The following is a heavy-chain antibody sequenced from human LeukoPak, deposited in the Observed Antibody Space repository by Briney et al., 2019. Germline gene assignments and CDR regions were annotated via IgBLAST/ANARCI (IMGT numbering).Heavy chain of an antibody. CDR1: GGSISGYY. Sequence: SETLSLTCTVFGGSISGYYWSWIRQSPGKGLECIGYIFYSGSTGYSPSLRSRVTISLDMSKSQFSLKLSSVTAADTAVYKCARPDQHGSGSDWTTPFDAFDIWGQGTMVTVSS. CDR3: ARPDQHGSGSDWTTPFDAFDI. D-gene: IGHD3-10*01. J-gene: IGHJ3*02. CDR2: IFYSGST. V-gene: IGHV4-59*01.